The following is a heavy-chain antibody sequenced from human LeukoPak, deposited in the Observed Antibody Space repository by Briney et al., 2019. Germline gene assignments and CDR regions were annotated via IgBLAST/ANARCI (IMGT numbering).Heavy chain of an antibody. CDR2: ISSSSSTI. Sequence: GGSLRLSCAASGFTFSSYSMNWVRQAPGKGLEWVSYISSSSSTIYYADSVKGRFTISRDNAKNSLYLQMNSLRAEDTAVYYCARDGNIAAAGGYYYYGMDVWGQGTTVTVSS. CDR1: GFTFSSYS. V-gene: IGHV3-48*04. D-gene: IGHD6-13*01. CDR3: ARDGNIAAAGGYYYYGMDV. J-gene: IGHJ6*01.